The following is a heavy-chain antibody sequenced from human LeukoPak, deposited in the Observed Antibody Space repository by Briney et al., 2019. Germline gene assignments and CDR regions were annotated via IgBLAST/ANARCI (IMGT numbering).Heavy chain of an antibody. V-gene: IGHV3-53*01. CDR1: GFTVSSNY. CDR2: IYSGGST. CDR3: ARKCPGEGGSCYAT. D-gene: IGHD2-15*01. J-gene: IGHJ5*02. Sequence: GSLRLSCAASGFTVSSNYMSWVRQAPGKGLEWVSVIYSGGSTYYADSVKGRFTISRDNSKNTLYLQMNSLRAEDTAVYYCARKCPGEGGSCYATWGQGTLVTVSS.